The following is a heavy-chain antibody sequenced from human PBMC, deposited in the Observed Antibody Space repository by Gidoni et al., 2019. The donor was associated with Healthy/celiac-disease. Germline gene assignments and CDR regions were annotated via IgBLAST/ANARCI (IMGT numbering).Heavy chain of an antibody. J-gene: IGHJ6*02. D-gene: IGHD2-2*01. CDR1: GGSISSSSYY. CDR3: ARAYIVVVPAAPAGYYYGMDV. V-gene: IGHV4-39*01. CDR2: IYYSWST. Sequence: QLQLQESGPGLVKPSETLSLTCTVSGGSISSSSYYWGWIRQPPGKGLEWIGSIYYSWSTYYNPSLKSRVTISVDTSKNQFSLKLSSVTAADTAVYYCARAYIVVVPAAPAGYYYGMDVWGQGTTVTVSS.